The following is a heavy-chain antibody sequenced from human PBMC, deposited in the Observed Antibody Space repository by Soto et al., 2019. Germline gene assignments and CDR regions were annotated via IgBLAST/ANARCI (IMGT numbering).Heavy chain of an antibody. CDR1: IESFSGYN. J-gene: IGHJ6*01. V-gene: IGHV4-34*01. D-gene: IGHD3-3*01. Sequence: PSETLSLTCGFYIESFSGYNWNCIRQPPGKWLEWIGEFNHSGNTNYNPSLKGRVTISLDTSKNQFSLILSSVTAADTAVYYCARGALNYDLWSRPINGGMEVWGQGTTVNVSS. CDR2: FNHSGNT. CDR3: ARGALNYDLWSRPINGGMEV.